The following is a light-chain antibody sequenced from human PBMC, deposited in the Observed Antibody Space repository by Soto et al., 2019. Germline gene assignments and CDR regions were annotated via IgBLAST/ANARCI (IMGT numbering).Light chain of an antibody. Sequence: EIVMTQSPATLYVSPGERATLSCRASQSVSSNLAWYQHKPGQAPRLLIYGASTRATGIQARFSASGSGTEFSLTISSLQSEDFAVYYCQQYNNWPPKQYTFGQGTKLEIK. CDR3: QQYNNWPPKQYT. J-gene: IGKJ2*01. CDR2: GAS. V-gene: IGKV3-15*01. CDR1: QSVSSN.